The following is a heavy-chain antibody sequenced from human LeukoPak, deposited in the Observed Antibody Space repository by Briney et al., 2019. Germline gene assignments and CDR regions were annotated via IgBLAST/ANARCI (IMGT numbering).Heavy chain of an antibody. V-gene: IGHV3-23*01. CDR1: GFTFSSYA. CDR2: ISGRGGST. CDR3: ARSEVDIVATVCFDY. Sequence: GGSLRLSCAASGFTFSSYAMSWVRQAPGKGLEWVSAISGRGGSTYYADSVKGRFTISRDNSKNTLYLQMNSLRAEDTAVYYCARSEVDIVATVCFDYWGQGTLVTVSS. J-gene: IGHJ4*02. D-gene: IGHD5-12*01.